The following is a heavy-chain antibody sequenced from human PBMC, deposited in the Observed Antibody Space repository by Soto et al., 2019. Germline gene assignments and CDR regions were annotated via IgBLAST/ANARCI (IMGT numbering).Heavy chain of an antibody. J-gene: IGHJ3*02. D-gene: IGHD2-8*01. CDR2: IYPGASDT. CDR3: ARSLINGTYEAFDI. V-gene: IGHV5-51*03. CDR1: GYNFNRYW. Sequence: EVYLAQSGAEVKKPGESLKISCKGSGYNFNRYWIGWVRQMPGKGLAWMGVIYPGASDTRYSPSLQGQVTISADKSSSAAYLHWISLQASDTATYYCARSLINGTYEAFDIWGQGKMGTVSS.